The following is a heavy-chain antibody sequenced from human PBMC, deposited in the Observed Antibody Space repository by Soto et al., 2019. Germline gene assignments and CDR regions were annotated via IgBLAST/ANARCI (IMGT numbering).Heavy chain of an antibody. J-gene: IGHJ6*02. V-gene: IGHV6-1*01. CDR2: TYYRSKWYN. Sequence: PSQTLSLTCAISGDSVSSNSAAWNWIRQSPSRGLEWLGRTYYRSKWYNDYAVSVKSRITINPDTSKNQFPLQLNSVTPEDTAVYYCARLPYSRYYYYYGMDVWGQGTTVTVSS. CDR3: ARLPYSRYYYYYGMDV. CDR1: GDSVSSNSAA. D-gene: IGHD6-13*01.